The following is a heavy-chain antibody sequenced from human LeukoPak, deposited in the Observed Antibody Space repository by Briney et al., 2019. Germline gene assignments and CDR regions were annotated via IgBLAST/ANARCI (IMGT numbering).Heavy chain of an antibody. D-gene: IGHD3-22*01. CDR3: ARGPSPYDLDY. CDR1: GYTITSHF. J-gene: IGHJ4*02. V-gene: IGHV1-46*04. Sequence: ASVKDSCKASGYTITSHFVHWVRQAPGEGLEWMGIINPGGGSTSYAQRLQGRVTLTRDTSTSTAYMELSSLRSEDTAVYYCARGPSPYDLDYWGQGTLVTVSS. CDR2: INPGGGST.